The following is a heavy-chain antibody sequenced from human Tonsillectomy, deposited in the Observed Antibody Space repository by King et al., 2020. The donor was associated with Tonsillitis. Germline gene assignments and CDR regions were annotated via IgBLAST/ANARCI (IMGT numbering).Heavy chain of an antibody. D-gene: IGHD6-19*01. V-gene: IGHV3-30*18. Sequence: QLVQSGGGVVQPGRSLRLSCAASGFTFSSYGMHWVRQAPGKGLEWVAVISSDGSKKYYADSVRGRFTISRDNSKDTLFLQMSSLRAEDTAVYYCAKARQWLAHFDYWGQGTLVTVSS. CDR2: ISSDGSKK. CDR3: AKARQWLAHFDY. CDR1: GFTFSSYG. J-gene: IGHJ4*02.